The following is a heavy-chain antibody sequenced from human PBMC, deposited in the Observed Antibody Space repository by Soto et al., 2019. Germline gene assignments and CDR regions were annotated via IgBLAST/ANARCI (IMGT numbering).Heavy chain of an antibody. V-gene: IGHV4-59*01. J-gene: IGHJ6*02. CDR2: IYYSGRS. Sequence: SETLSLRCLVAGVSRSSYCVMLIRQTPGKGLEWRGYIYYSGRSYYTPSLKSRVTMSVDTSNNQLYLTVRSVTAADTAVYYCARDRDILVVPVDNRRHFQSYCLDVWGQATWVTV. CDR3: ARDRDILVVPVDNRRHFQSYCLDV. D-gene: IGHD2-2*01. CDR1: GVSRSSYC.